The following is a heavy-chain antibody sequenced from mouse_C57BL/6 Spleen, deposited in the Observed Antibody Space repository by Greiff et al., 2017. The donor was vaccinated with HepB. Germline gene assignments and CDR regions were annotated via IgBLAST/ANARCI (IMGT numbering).Heavy chain of an antibody. CDR1: GYSITSGYY. V-gene: IGHV3-6*01. D-gene: IGHD2-2*01. J-gene: IGHJ4*01. Sequence: EVKLMESGPGLVKPSQSLSLTCSVTGYSITSGYYWNWIRQFPGNKLEWMGYISYDGSNNYNPSLKNRISITRDTSKNQFFLKLNSVTTEDTATYYCASMVTLYYYAMDYWGQGTSVTVSS. CDR3: ASMVTLYYYAMDY. CDR2: ISYDGSN.